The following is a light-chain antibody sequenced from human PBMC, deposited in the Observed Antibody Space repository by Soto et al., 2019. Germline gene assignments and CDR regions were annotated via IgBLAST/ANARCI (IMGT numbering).Light chain of an antibody. J-gene: IGLJ2*01. CDR1: SSNIGAGYD. CDR3: QSYDSSLSGVV. CDR2: GNS. V-gene: IGLV1-40*01. Sequence: QSVLTQPPSLPGAPGQRVTTSSTGRSSNIGAGYDVHWYQQLPGTAPKLLIYGNSNRPSGVPDRFSGSKSGTSASLAITGLQAEDEADYYCQSYDSSLSGVVFGGGTKVTVL.